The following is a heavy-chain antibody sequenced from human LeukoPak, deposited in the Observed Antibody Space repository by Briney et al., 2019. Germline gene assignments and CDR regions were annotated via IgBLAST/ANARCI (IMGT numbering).Heavy chain of an antibody. J-gene: IGHJ5*02. CDR3: GRGQTSSWMGLKKPWFAP. CDR1: GGSISSGGYY. V-gene: IGHV4-31*03. D-gene: IGHD6-13*01. Sequence: SQTLSLTCTVSGGSISSGGYYWSWIRQHPGKGLEWIGYIYYSGSTYYNPSLKSRVTISVDTSKNQFSLKLSSVTAADTAVYYWGRGQTSSWMGLKKPWFAPWGQGTLVPVPS. CDR2: IYYSGST.